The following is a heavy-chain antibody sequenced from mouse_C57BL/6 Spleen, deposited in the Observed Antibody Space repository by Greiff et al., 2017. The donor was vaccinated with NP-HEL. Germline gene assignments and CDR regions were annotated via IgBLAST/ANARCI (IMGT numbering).Heavy chain of an antibody. D-gene: IGHD2-3*01. V-gene: IGHV5-9-1*02. CDR3: TRSPIYDGYLDY. CDR2: ISSGGDYI. Sequence: KLMESGEGLVKPGGSLKLSCAASGFTFSSYAMSWVRQTPEKRLEWVAYISSGGDYIYYADTVKGRFTISRDNARNTLYLQMRRLKSEDTAMYYCTRSPIYDGYLDYWGQGTTLTVSS. J-gene: IGHJ2*01. CDR1: GFTFSSYA.